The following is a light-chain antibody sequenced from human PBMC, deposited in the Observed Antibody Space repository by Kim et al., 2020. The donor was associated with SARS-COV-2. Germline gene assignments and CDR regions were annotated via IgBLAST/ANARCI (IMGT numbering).Light chain of an antibody. Sequence: ASVKLTCTLGSGDSSYAIAWHQQQPEKGPRYLMKLNSDGSHSKGDGIPDRFSGSSSGAERYLTISSLQSEDEADYDCQTWGTGIRVFGGGTQLTVL. V-gene: IGLV4-69*01. CDR2: LNSDGSH. CDR1: SGDSSYA. CDR3: QTWGTGIRV. J-gene: IGLJ2*01.